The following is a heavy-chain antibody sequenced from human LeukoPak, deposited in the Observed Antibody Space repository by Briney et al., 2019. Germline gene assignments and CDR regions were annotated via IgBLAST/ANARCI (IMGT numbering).Heavy chain of an antibody. D-gene: IGHD2-15*01. CDR3: AKDRVVVAATLDY. CDR1: GFTFSSYW. J-gene: IGHJ4*02. V-gene: IGHV3-30*18. Sequence: PGGSLRLSCAASGFTFSSYWMSWVRQAPGKGLEWVAVISYDGSNKYYADSVKGRFTISRDNSKNTLYLQMNSLRAEDTAVYYCAKDRVVVAATLDYWGQGTLVTVSS. CDR2: ISYDGSNK.